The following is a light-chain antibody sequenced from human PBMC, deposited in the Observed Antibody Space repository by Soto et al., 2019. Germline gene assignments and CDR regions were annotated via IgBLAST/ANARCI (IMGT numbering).Light chain of an antibody. CDR2: DTS. CDR1: QSLSSRS. Sequence: EIVLTQSPGTLSLSPGERATLSCRASQSLSSRSLAWYQQKPGQAPRLLIYDTSSRATDIPDRFTGSGAGTDFTLTISRLEPEDFGGYYCHQYIMSPYTCGQGTKLEIK. J-gene: IGKJ2*01. CDR3: HQYIMSPYT. V-gene: IGKV3-20*01.